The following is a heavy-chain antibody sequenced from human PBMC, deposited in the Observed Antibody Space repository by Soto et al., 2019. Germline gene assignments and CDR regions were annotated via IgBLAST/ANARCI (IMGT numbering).Heavy chain of an antibody. V-gene: IGHV3-23*01. J-gene: IGHJ3*01. Sequence: EVQVLESGGDLVQRGGSLRRCCAASGFTIRNYAMSWVRQAPGKALEWVSGISGGSDRTYYADSVKGRFTISKDTSSNTLYLQINSLRVEDTAVYHCEGSWTWGQGTMVTVSS. CDR3: EGSWT. D-gene: IGHD5-12*01. CDR1: GFTIRNYA. CDR2: ISGGSDRT.